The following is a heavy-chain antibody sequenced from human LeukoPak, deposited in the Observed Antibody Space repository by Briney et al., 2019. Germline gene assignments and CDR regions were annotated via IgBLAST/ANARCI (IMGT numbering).Heavy chain of an antibody. CDR1: GGSISSYY. J-gene: IGHJ4*02. V-gene: IGHV4-59*01. CDR2: IYYSGST. Sequence: SETLSLTCTVSGGSISSYYWSWIRQPPGKGLEWIGYIYYSGSTNYNPSLKSRVTISVDTSKIQFSLKLSSVTAADTAVYYCARGKGHYDFWSGYYTTFPFDYWGQGTLVTVSS. CDR3: ARGKGHYDFWSGYYTTFPFDY. D-gene: IGHD3-3*01.